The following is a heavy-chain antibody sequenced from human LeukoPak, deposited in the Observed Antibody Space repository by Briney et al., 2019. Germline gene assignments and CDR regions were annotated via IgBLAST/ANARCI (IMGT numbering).Heavy chain of an antibody. J-gene: IGHJ6*03. D-gene: IGHD6-19*01. CDR2: ISGSGDCT. CDR1: GFTFSSYG. V-gene: IGHV3-23*01. CDR3: AKGGIAVAGTSYYYYMDV. Sequence: GGSLRLSCAASGFTFSSYGMSWVRQAPGKGLEWVSAISGSGDCTYYADSVKGRFTISRDNSKNTLHLQMNSLRAEDAAVYYCAKGGIAVAGTSYYYYMDVWGKGTTVTISS.